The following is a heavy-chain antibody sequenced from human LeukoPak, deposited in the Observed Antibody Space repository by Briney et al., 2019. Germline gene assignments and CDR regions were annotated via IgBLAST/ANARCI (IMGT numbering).Heavy chain of an antibody. CDR3: ARSHYDYVWGSTSIDY. J-gene: IGHJ4*02. V-gene: IGHV3-21*01. CDR1: GFTFSSYS. CDR2: ISSSSSYI. Sequence: GGSLILSCAASGFTFSSYSMNWVRQAPGKGLEWVSSISSSSSYIYYADSLKGRFTISRDNAKNSLYLQMNSLRAEDTAVYYCARSHYDYVWGSTSIDYWGQGTLVTVSS. D-gene: IGHD3-16*01.